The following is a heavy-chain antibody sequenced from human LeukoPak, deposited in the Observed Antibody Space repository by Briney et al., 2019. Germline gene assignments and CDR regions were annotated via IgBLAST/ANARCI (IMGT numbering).Heavy chain of an antibody. CDR3: ARDYGGSSPFDY. CDR1: GFTLSIYE. D-gene: IGHD4-23*01. V-gene: IGHV3-48*03. CDR2: ISSSGSDI. J-gene: IGHJ4*02. Sequence: GGSLRLSCAASGFTLSIYEMHWVRQAPGKGLEWVSYISSSGSDIYYADSVKGRFTISRDNAKNSLYLHMNSLRAEDTAVYYCARDYGGSSPFDYWGQGTLVTVSS.